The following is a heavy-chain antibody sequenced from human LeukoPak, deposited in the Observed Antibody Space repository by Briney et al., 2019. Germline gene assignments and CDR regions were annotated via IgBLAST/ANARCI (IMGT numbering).Heavy chain of an antibody. CDR1: GYTFTSYD. J-gene: IGHJ6*03. CDR2: MNPNSGNT. CDR3: ARAGVLITYYYYYMDV. V-gene: IGHV1-8*01. D-gene: IGHD3-22*01. Sequence: ASVKVSCKAPGYTFTSYDINWVRQATGQGLEWMGWMNPNSGNTGYAQKFQGRVTMTRNTSISTAYMELSSLRSEDTAVYYCARAGVLITYYYYYMDVWGKGATVTVSS.